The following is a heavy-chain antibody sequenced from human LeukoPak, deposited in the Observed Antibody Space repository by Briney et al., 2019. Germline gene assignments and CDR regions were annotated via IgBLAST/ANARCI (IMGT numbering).Heavy chain of an antibody. V-gene: IGHV3-23*01. CDR1: EFTFSSYA. J-gene: IGHJ6*03. D-gene: IGHD3-16*01. CDR3: AKGLRTGVGPYMGYHYYMDV. Sequence: GGSLRLSCAASEFTFSSYAMSWVRQAPGKGLKWVSTINDNGADTYYADSVKGRFTISRDNSYNTVSLQMNSLRDEDTGVYYCAKGLRTGVGPYMGYHYYMDVWGKGATVTVSS. CDR2: INDNGADT.